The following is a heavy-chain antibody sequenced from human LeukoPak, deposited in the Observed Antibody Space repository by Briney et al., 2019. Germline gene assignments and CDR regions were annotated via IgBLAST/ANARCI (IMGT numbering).Heavy chain of an antibody. V-gene: IGHV3-74*01. CDR2: INTDGTST. J-gene: IGHJ6*02. Sequence: PGGSLRLSCAASGFTFSNSWTQWVRQVPGKGLVWVSRINTDGTSTSYADSVRGRFIISRDNAKNTLYLQMNSLRAEDTAVYYCARPQQGGTTRSHGLDVWGQGTTVTVSS. CDR1: GFTFSNSW. CDR3: ARPQQGGTTRSHGLDV. D-gene: IGHD2-2*01.